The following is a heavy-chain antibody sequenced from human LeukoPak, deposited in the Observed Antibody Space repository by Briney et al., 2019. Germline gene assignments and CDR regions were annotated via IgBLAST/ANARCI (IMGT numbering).Heavy chain of an antibody. D-gene: IGHD2-8*01. Sequence: ASVKVSCKASGYTFTGYYMHWVRQAPGQGLEWMGWINPNSGGTNYAQKFQGRVTMTRDTSISTAYMELSRLRSDDTAVYYCARVTRSLNGVSYNYFDYWGQGTLVTVSS. CDR2: INPNSGGT. CDR3: ARVTRSLNGVSYNYFDY. V-gene: IGHV1-2*02. CDR1: GYTFTGYY. J-gene: IGHJ4*02.